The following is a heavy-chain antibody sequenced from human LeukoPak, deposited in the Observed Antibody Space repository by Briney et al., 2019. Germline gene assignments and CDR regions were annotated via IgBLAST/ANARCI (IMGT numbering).Heavy chain of an antibody. J-gene: IGHJ4*02. Sequence: GGSLRLSCAASGFTFSSYGMHWVRQAPGKGLEWVTFIQHDGSNEYYADSVKGLFTISRDNSKNTLYLQMNSLRAEDTAVYYCAKVGYYCSSTSCYVSHWGQGTLVTVSS. CDR1: GFTFSSYG. CDR3: AKVGYYCSSTSCYVSH. CDR2: IQHDGSNE. V-gene: IGHV3-30*02. D-gene: IGHD2-2*01.